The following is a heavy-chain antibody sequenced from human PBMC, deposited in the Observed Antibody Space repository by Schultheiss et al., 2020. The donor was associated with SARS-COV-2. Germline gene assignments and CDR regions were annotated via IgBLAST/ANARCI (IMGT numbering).Heavy chain of an antibody. V-gene: IGHV3-74*01. D-gene: IGHD4-17*01. CDR2: INSDGSST. Sequence: GGSLRLSCAASGFTVSSNYMSWVRQAPGKGLEWVSRINSDGSSTSYADSVKGRFTISRDNAKNTLYLQMNSLRAEDTAVYYCARSRDYGDYGFDYWGQGTLVTVSS. J-gene: IGHJ4*02. CDR3: ARSRDYGDYGFDY. CDR1: GFTVSSNY.